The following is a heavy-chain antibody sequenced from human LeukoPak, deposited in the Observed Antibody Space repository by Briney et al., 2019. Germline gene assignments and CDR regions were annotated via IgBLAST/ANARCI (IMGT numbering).Heavy chain of an antibody. CDR3: ARLTRDGYNSHFDY. V-gene: IGHV4-59*08. D-gene: IGHD5-24*01. Sequence: SETLSLTCTVSGGSISSYYWSWIRQPPGKGLEWIGYIYYSGSTNYNPSLKSRVTISVDTSKNQFSLELSSVTAADTAVYYCARLTRDGYNSHFDYWGQGTLVTVSS. CDR1: GGSISSYY. CDR2: IYYSGST. J-gene: IGHJ4*02.